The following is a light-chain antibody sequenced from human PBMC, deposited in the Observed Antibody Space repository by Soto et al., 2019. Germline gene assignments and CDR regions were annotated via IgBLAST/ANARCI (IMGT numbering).Light chain of an antibody. V-gene: IGKV3-15*01. CDR2: HAS. CDR1: QSVSNN. Sequence: EVLLTQSPATLSVAPGERATLSCIASQSVSNNLAWYQQKPGQAPRLLIYHASARATGIPARFSGSGSGTEFTLTISGLQSEDFAVYYCQQYNNWPPWTFGQGTKVDIK. CDR3: QQYNNWPPWT. J-gene: IGKJ1*01.